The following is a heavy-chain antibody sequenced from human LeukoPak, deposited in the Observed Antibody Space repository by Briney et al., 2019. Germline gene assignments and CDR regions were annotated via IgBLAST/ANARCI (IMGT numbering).Heavy chain of an antibody. CDR1: GGSISTTNW. CDR2: IHYGGSA. J-gene: IGHJ4*02. Sequence: SETLSLTCDVSGGSISTTNWWTWVRQPPGKGLEWIGEIHYGGSATYNPSLNSRVSISLDKSKNQFSLKLRSVTAADTAVYYCARVLGTEVVRFDYWGQGTLVTVSS. D-gene: IGHD1/OR15-1a*01. CDR3: ARVLGTEVVRFDY. V-gene: IGHV4-4*02.